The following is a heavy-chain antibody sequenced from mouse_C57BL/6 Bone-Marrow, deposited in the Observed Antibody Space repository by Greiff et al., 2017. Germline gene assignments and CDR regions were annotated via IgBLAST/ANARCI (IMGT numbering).Heavy chain of an antibody. CDR2: IYPGSGST. CDR3: ARPYYSNYWYFDV. CDR1: GYTFTSYW. D-gene: IGHD2-5*01. J-gene: IGHJ1*03. Sequence: QVQLQQPGAELVKPGASVKMSCKASGYTFTSYWITWVKQRPGQGLEWIGDIYPGSGSTNYHEKFTSKATLTVDTSSSTAYMQLSSLTSEDSAAYYCARPYYSNYWYFDVWGTGTTVTVSS. V-gene: IGHV1-55*01.